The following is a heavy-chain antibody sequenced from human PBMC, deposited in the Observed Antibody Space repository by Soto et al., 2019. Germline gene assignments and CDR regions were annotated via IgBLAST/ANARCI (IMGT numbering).Heavy chain of an antibody. CDR3: TTGSVEGV. CDR1: GFSFSNAW. Sequence: EVQLVESGGGLVKPGGSLRLSCAASGFSFSNAWMNWVRQAPGKGLEWVGRIKRKNDGEATDYAGPVKGRFTVFRDDSKSAVYMQMNILKGDDTAVYYCTTGSVEGVWGQGTTVTVS. V-gene: IGHV3-15*07. J-gene: IGHJ6*02. CDR2: IKRKNDGEAT. D-gene: IGHD2-15*01.